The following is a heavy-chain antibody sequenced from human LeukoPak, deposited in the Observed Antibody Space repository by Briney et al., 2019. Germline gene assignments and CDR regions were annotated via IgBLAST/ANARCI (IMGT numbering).Heavy chain of an antibody. CDR1: GFTFSSYG. CDR2: ISYSGGTT. Sequence: GGSLRLSCAASGFTFSSYGMHWVRQAPGKGLEWVSTISYSGGTTYHTDSVKGRFTISRDISKNTVYLQMNSLKAEDTAVYYCAKDGVVRGLGPYYFDSWGQGSLVTVSS. D-gene: IGHD3-10*01. J-gene: IGHJ4*02. CDR3: AKDGVVRGLGPYYFDS. V-gene: IGHV3-23*01.